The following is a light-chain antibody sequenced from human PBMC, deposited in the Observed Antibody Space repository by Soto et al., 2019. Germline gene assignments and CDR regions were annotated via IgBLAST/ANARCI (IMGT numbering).Light chain of an antibody. V-gene: IGKV1-39*01. CDR3: QHLNTYPFT. CDR2: AAS. CDR1: QSISSY. J-gene: IGKJ4*01. Sequence: DIQMTQSPSSLSASVGDRVTITCRASQSISSYLNWYQQKPGKAPKLLIYAASSLQSGVPSRFSCSGSGTDFTLTISSLQPEEFATYHCQHLNTYPFTFGGGTKVDFK.